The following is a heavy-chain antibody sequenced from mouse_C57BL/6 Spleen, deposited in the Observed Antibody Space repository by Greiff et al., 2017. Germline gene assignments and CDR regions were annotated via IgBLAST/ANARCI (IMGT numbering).Heavy chain of an antibody. CDR3: ARERIYYDYDWFAY. D-gene: IGHD2-4*01. Sequence: VQLQQPGTELVKPGASVKLSCKASGYTFTSYWMHWVKQRPGQGLEWIGNINPSNGGTNYNEKFKSKATLTVDKSSSTAYMQLSSLTSKDSAVYYCARERIYYDYDWFAYWGQGTLVTVSA. CDR1: GYTFTSYW. CDR2: INPSNGGT. V-gene: IGHV1-53*01. J-gene: IGHJ3*01.